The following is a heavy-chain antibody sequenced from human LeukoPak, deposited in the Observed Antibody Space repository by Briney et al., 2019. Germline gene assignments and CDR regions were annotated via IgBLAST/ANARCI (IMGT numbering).Heavy chain of an antibody. CDR3: ARGYCSSTSCLRNWFDP. V-gene: IGHV4-39*07. D-gene: IGHD2-2*01. J-gene: IGHJ5*02. Sequence: PSETLSLTCTVSGGSISSSSYYWGWIRQPPGKGLEWIGSIYYSGSTYYNPSLKSRVTISVDTSKNQFSLKLSSVTAADTAVYYCARGYCSSTSCLRNWFDPWGQGTLVTVYS. CDR1: GGSISSSSYY. CDR2: IYYSGST.